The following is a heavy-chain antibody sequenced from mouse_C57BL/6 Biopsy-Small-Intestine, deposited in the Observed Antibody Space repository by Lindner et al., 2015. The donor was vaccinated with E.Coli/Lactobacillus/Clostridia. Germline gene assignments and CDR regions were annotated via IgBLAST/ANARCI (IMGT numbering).Heavy chain of an antibody. CDR1: GYAFSSSW. D-gene: IGHD1-1*01. Sequence: VQLQESGPELVKPGASVKISCKASGYAFSSSWMNWVKQRPGKGLEWIGRIYPGDGDTNYNGKFKGKATLTADKFSSTAHMQLSSLTSEDSAVYFCVRSYGSSHWYFDVWGTGTTVTVSS. V-gene: IGHV1-82*01. CDR3: VRSYGSSHWYFDV. J-gene: IGHJ1*03. CDR2: IYPGDGDT.